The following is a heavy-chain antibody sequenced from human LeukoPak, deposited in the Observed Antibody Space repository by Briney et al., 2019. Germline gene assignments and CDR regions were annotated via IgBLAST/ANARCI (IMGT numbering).Heavy chain of an antibody. CDR1: QFTFSNHG. V-gene: IGHV3-23*01. D-gene: IGHD5-18*01. Sequence: PGGSLRLSCATSQFTFSNHGMSWVRQDPGKGLEWVSSISAGGGSTYYGDSVKGRFTISRDNSKDTLYLQMNSLRAEDTPVYYCAKTNQGYSYALFDYWGQGTLVTVSS. CDR2: ISAGGGST. J-gene: IGHJ4*02. CDR3: AKTNQGYSYALFDY.